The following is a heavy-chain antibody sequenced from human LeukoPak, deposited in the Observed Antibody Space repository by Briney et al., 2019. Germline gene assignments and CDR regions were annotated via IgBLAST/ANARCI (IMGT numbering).Heavy chain of an antibody. Sequence: GGSLRLSCAASAFTFNTYWMHWVRQVPGRGLEWVSRINGDESNTNYADSVKGRFTISRDNAKDTLYLHMNSLTAEDTADYYCARGAKWAYYFDYWGQGTLVTVSS. CDR2: INGDESNT. CDR1: AFTFNTYW. V-gene: IGHV3-74*01. D-gene: IGHD1-26*01. CDR3: ARGAKWAYYFDY. J-gene: IGHJ4*02.